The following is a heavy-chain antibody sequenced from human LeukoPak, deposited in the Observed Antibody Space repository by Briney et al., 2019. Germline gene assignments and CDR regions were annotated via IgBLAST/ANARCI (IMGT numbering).Heavy chain of an antibody. CDR1: GFSFGSHP. CDR3: ARGVMAARLYYFDY. CDR2: ITGSGDYT. D-gene: IGHD2-21*01. V-gene: IGHV3-23*01. J-gene: IGHJ4*02. Sequence: GGSLRLSCAASGFSFGSHPMNWVRQAPGKGLEWVSGITGSGDYTYYIDSVQGRFTISRDNSKNMLFLQMNSVRAEDTAVYYCARGVMAARLYYFDYWGRGILVTVSS.